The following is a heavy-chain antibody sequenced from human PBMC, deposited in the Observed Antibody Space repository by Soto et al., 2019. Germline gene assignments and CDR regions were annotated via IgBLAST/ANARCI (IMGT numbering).Heavy chain of an antibody. J-gene: IGHJ3*02. Sequence: QVQLVESGGGVVQPGRSLRLSCAASGFTFSSYGMHWVRQAPGKGLEWVAAISYDRTKEYYADSVKGRFTLSRDNSNNTLYLQMNSLRVEDTGIFYCAKVRSSGWSYAFDIRGQGTMVTVSS. CDR2: ISYDRTKE. D-gene: IGHD6-19*01. V-gene: IGHV3-30*18. CDR1: GFTFSSYG. CDR3: AKVRSSGWSYAFDI.